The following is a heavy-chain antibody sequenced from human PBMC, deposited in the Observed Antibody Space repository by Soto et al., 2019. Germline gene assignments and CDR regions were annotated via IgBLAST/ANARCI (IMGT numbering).Heavy chain of an antibody. Sequence: PSETLSLTCTVSGDSISSYSWSWIRQPPGKGLEWIGNIHYNGNTKYSPSLKSRVTMSVDTSKNHFSLKLISVTTADTAVYFCARARPYYYDSSGYYYNWFDPWGQGTLVTVSS. D-gene: IGHD3-22*01. CDR1: GDSISSYS. CDR2: IHYNGNT. J-gene: IGHJ5*02. CDR3: ARARPYYYDSSGYYYNWFDP. V-gene: IGHV4-59*01.